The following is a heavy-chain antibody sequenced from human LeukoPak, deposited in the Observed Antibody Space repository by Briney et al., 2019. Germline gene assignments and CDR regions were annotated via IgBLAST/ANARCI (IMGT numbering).Heavy chain of an antibody. J-gene: IGHJ6*03. CDR2: IYSGGST. V-gene: IGHV3-53*01. D-gene: IGHD6-19*01. CDR3: ARAQWRTYSYYYMDV. CDR1: GFTVSFNY. Sequence: GGSLRLSCAASGFTVSFNYMSWVRQAPGKGLEWISVIYSGGSTYYPDSVKGRFTISRDDSKNTLYLQMNSLRAEDTAIYYCARAQWRTYSYYYMDVWGEGTTVTVSS.